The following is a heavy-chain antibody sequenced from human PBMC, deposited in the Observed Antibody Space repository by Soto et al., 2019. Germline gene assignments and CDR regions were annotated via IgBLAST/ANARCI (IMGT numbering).Heavy chain of an antibody. D-gene: IGHD3-3*01. Sequence: GGSLRLSCAASGFTFSNAWMNWVRQAPGKGLEWVGRIKSKTDGGTTDYAAPVKGRFTISRDDSKNTLYLQMNSLKTEDTAVYYCTTPEYDFWSGYSADAFDIWGQGTMVTVSS. CDR3: TTPEYDFWSGYSADAFDI. V-gene: IGHV3-15*07. CDR2: IKSKTDGGTT. CDR1: GFTFSNAW. J-gene: IGHJ3*02.